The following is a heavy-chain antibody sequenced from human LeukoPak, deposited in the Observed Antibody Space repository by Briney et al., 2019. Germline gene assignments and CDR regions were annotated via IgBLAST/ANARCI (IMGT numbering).Heavy chain of an antibody. D-gene: IGHD5-18*01. Sequence: PSETLSLTCTVSGGSISSYYWSWIRQPPGKGLEWIGYIYYSGSTNYNPSLKSRVTISVDTSKNQFSLKLSSVTAADTAVYYCARTHEIQLQVTAAFDIWGQGTMVTVSS. CDR2: IYYSGST. CDR1: GGSISSYY. J-gene: IGHJ3*02. V-gene: IGHV4-59*12. CDR3: ARTHEIQLQVTAAFDI.